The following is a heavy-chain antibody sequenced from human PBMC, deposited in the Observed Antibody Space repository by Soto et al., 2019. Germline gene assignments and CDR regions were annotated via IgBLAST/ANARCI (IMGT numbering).Heavy chain of an antibody. Sequence: ASVKVSCKASGGTFSSYAISWVRQAPGQGLEWMGGIIPIFGTANYAQKFQGRVTITADESTSTAYMELSSLRSEDTAVYYCARDKVTLYYYYGMDVWGQGTTVTVSS. CDR2: IIPIFGTA. V-gene: IGHV1-69*13. CDR3: ARDKVTLYYYYGMDV. J-gene: IGHJ6*02. CDR1: GGTFSSYA. D-gene: IGHD5-18*01.